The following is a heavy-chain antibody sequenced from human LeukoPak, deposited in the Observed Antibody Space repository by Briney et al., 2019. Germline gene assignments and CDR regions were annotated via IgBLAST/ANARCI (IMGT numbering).Heavy chain of an antibody. CDR2: ISYDGSNK. CDR3: AREASSGLGAFDI. V-gene: IGHV3-30*03. D-gene: IGHD3-22*01. CDR1: GFTFSSYG. J-gene: IGHJ3*02. Sequence: GGSLRLSCAASGFTFSSYGMHWVRQAPGKGLEWVAVISYDGSNKYYADSVRGRFAISRDKSKNTLHLQMNSLRAEDAAVYFCAREASSGLGAFDIWGQGTMVTVSS.